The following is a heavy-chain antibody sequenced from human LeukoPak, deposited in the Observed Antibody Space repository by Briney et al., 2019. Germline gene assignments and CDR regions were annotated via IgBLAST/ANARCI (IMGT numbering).Heavy chain of an antibody. Sequence: PGGSLRLSCAASGFTFSSYSMNWVRQAPGKGLEWVSVIYSGGSTYYADSVKGRFTISRDNSKNTLYLQMNSLRAEDTVVYYCARVGRSSSWYRGYDYWGQGTLVTVSS. CDR1: GFTFSSYS. D-gene: IGHD6-13*01. J-gene: IGHJ4*02. CDR3: ARVGRSSSWYRGYDY. V-gene: IGHV3-53*01. CDR2: IYSGGST.